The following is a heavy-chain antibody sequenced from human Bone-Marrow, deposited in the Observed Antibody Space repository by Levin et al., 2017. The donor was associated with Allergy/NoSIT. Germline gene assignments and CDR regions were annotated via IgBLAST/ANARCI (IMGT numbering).Heavy chain of an antibody. CDR3: VRAPTVTVKFDY. D-gene: IGHD4-17*01. CDR1: GFIFTDYY. CDR2: ITSSGSTI. J-gene: IGHJ4*02. Sequence: PGGSLRLSCAASGFIFTDYYMNWVRQAPGKGLEWISYITSSGSTIHYADSVKGRFTISRDIAKRSLYLQMNSLRAEDTAVYYCVRAPTVTVKFDYWGQGALVTVSS. V-gene: IGHV3-11*01.